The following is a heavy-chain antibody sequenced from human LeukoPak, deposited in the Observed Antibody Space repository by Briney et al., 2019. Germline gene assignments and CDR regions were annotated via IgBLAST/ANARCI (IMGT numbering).Heavy chain of an antibody. J-gene: IGHJ5*02. D-gene: IGHD3-16*01. CDR3: ARGGLMPADNWFDP. CDR1: RGTFSSYT. CDR2: IIPILGIA. V-gene: IGHV1-69*02. Sequence: SVKMSCTASRGTFSSYTISWVRQAPGHELEWMGRIIPILGIANYAQRIQGRVTITADKSTSTAYMELSSLRSEDTAVYYCARGGLMPADNWFDPWGQGTLVTVSS.